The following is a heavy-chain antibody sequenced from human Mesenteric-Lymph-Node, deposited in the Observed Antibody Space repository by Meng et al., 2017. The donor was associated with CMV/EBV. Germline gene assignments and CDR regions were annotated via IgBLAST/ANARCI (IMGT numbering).Heavy chain of an antibody. D-gene: IGHD5-12*01. CDR2: IIPILCIA. CDR1: GGTFSSYT. J-gene: IGHJ6*02. Sequence: KISCKASGGTFSSYTISWVRQAPGQGLEWMGRIIPILCIANYAQKFQGRVTITADKSTSTAYMELSSLRSEDTAVYYCARAGVGYSGYAYRGDYYYGMDVWGQGTTVTVSS. CDR3: ARAGVGYSGYAYRGDYYYGMDV. V-gene: IGHV1-69*02.